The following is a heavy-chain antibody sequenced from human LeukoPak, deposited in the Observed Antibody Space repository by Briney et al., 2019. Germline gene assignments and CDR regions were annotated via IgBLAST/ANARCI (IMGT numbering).Heavy chain of an antibody. CDR2: IYSTGST. J-gene: IGHJ4*02. CDR3: ARQGYTVSYYFLDY. CDR1: GGSVRSYW. Sequence: SETLSLTCDVSGGSVRSYWWGWVRQPAGKGLEWLGRIYSTGSTRFNPSLKSRLTLSIDTSTNQFSLKLTSVTAADTTVYFCARQGYTVSYYFLDYWSQGTLVTVSS. D-gene: IGHD1-26*01. V-gene: IGHV4-4*07.